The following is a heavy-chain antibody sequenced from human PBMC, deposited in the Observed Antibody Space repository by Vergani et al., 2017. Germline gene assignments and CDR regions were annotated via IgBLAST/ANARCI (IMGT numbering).Heavy chain of an antibody. D-gene: IGHD1-26*01. V-gene: IGHV3-30*02. Sequence: VQLVESGGVVVQPGGSLRLSCIGSGYTFGHFDMHWVRQAPGKGLAWVAFIRYDGSNPKYIDSVKGRFTISRDNSKDTLFLQMNGLRPEDTGTYFCAKKGGSLYYYGVDVWGQGTTITVSS. CDR1: GYTFGHFD. J-gene: IGHJ6*02. CDR3: AKKGGSLYYYGVDV. CDR2: IRYDGSNP.